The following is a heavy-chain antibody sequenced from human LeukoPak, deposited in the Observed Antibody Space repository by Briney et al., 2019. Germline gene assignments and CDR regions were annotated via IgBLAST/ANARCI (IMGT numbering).Heavy chain of an antibody. Sequence: GGSLRLSCAASGFTFSSYWMSWVRQAPGKGLEWVANIKQDGSEKYYVDSVKGRFTISRDNAKNSLYLQMNSLRAEDTAVYYCARAGGYCSGGSCYHLYYFDYWGQGTLVTVSS. CDR3: ARAGGYCSGGSCYHLYYFDY. CDR1: GFTFSSYW. D-gene: IGHD2-15*01. J-gene: IGHJ4*02. CDR2: IKQDGSEK. V-gene: IGHV3-7*01.